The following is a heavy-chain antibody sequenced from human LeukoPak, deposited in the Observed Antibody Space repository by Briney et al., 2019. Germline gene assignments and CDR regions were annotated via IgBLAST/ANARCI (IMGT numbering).Heavy chain of an antibody. D-gene: IGHD1-26*01. CDR2: ISAYNGNT. Sequence: ASVKVSCKASGYTFTSYGISWVRQAPGQGLEWMGWISAYNGNTNYAQKLQGRVTMTTDTPTSTAYMELRSLRSDDTAVYYCARDREIVGATRDDAFDIWGQGTMVTVSS. CDR3: ARDREIVGATRDDAFDI. V-gene: IGHV1-18*01. J-gene: IGHJ3*02. CDR1: GYTFTSYG.